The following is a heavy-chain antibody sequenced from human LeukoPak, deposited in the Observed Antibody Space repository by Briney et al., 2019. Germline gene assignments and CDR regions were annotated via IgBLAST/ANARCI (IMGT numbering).Heavy chain of an antibody. Sequence: SETLSLTCTVSGGSISSSSYNWGWIRQPPGKGLEWIGTIYYIGSTYYNPSLKSRVTISVDTSKNQFSLKLSSVTAADTAVYYCARGPTDPYYDSSGYYFRLASWFDPWGQGTLVTVSS. CDR2: IYYIGST. J-gene: IGHJ5*02. V-gene: IGHV4-39*07. D-gene: IGHD3-22*01. CDR1: GGSISSSSYN. CDR3: ARGPTDPYYDSSGYYFRLASWFDP.